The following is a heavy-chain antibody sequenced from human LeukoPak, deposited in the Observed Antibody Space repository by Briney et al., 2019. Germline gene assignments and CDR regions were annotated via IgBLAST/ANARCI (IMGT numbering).Heavy chain of an antibody. CDR1: GFTFSSYA. J-gene: IGHJ4*02. V-gene: IGHV3-23*01. Sequence: GGSLRLSCAASGFTFSSYAMSWVRQAPGKGLEWVSAISGSGGSTYYADSVKGRFTISRDNSKNTLYLQMNSLRAEDTAVYYCAKSHYDILTGYYNYWGQGTLATVSS. CDR2: ISGSGGST. CDR3: AKSHYDILTGYYNY. D-gene: IGHD3-9*01.